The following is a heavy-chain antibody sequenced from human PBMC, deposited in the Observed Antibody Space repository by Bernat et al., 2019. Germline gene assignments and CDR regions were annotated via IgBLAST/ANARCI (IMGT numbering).Heavy chain of an antibody. Sequence: QVQLQESGPGLVKPSQTLSLTCTVSGGSINSGVYYWTWIRQHPAKGLEWIGYIFDSESTDYNPSLKSRVTLSGDTSKNQFSLRLSSVTAADPAVYYCARARYCRGVSCYSRIDYWGQGTLVTVSS. D-gene: IGHD2-15*01. CDR2: IFDSEST. V-gene: IGHV4-31*03. J-gene: IGHJ4*02. CDR1: GGSINSGVYY. CDR3: ARARYCRGVSCYSRIDY.